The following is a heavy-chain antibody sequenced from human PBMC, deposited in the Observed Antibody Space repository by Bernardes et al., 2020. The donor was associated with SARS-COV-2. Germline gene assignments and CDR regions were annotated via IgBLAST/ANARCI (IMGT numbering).Heavy chain of an antibody. Sequence: SETLSLTRTVSGGSISSYYWSWIRQPPGKGLEWIGYIYYSGSTNYNPSLKSRVTISVDTSKNQFSLKLSSVTAADTAVYYCARTDGLNDPSGAFDIWGQGTMVTVSS. V-gene: IGHV4-59*01. J-gene: IGHJ3*02. CDR3: ARTDGLNDPSGAFDI. CDR2: IYYSGST. D-gene: IGHD1-1*01. CDR1: GGSISSYY.